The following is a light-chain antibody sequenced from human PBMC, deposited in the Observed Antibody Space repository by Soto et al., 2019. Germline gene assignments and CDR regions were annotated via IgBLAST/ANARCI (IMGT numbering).Light chain of an antibody. V-gene: IGKV1-39*01. CDR2: AAS. J-gene: IGKJ4*01. CDR1: QSISSH. CDR3: QQSHSAPLT. Sequence: QMTQSPSSLFASVGDRVTITCRASQSISSHLNWYQQKVGQTPRLLIYAASTMQSEVPPRFSGSGSGTEVTPTISGLQREDFATYYCQQSHSAPLTFGGGTKIQI.